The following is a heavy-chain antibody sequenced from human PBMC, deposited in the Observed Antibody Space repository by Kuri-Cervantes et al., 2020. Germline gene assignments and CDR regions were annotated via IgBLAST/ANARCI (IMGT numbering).Heavy chain of an antibody. D-gene: IGHD2-15*01. CDR3: ARVVAATPYYYYYMDV. CDR1: GFTFSDYY. CDR2: ISSSGSTI. V-gene: IGHV3-11*04. J-gene: IGHJ6*03. Sequence: GESLKISCAASGFTFSDYYMSWIRQAPGKGLEWVSYISSSGSTIYYADSVKGRFTISRDKAKNSLYLQMNSLRAEDTAVYYCARVVAATPYYYYYMDVWGKGTTVTVSS.